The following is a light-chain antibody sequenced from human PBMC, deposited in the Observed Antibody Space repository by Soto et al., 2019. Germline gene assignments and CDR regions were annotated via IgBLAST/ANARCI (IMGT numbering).Light chain of an antibody. CDR1: QSVSSNY. CDR3: QQYGSSPWT. Sequence: EIVLSQSPGTLSLSQGDRATLSCRASQSVSSNYLAWYQQKPGQAPRLLIYGASSRATGIPERFRGSGSGTDFTLTVRRLEPEDFAVYYCQQYGSSPWTFGQGTKVEIK. V-gene: IGKV3-20*01. J-gene: IGKJ1*01. CDR2: GAS.